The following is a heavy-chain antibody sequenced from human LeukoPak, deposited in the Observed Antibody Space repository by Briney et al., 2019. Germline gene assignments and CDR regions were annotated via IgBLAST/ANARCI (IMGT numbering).Heavy chain of an antibody. J-gene: IGHJ4*02. CDR1: GGSISSGDYY. V-gene: IGHV4-30-4*01. Sequence: PSETLSLTCTVSGGSISSGDYYWSWIRQPPGKGLEWIGYIYYSGSTYYNPSLKSRVTISVDTSKNQFSLKLSSVTAADTAVYYCARLELPPVADIDHWGQGALVTVSS. D-gene: IGHD6-19*01. CDR3: ARLELPPVADIDH. CDR2: IYYSGST.